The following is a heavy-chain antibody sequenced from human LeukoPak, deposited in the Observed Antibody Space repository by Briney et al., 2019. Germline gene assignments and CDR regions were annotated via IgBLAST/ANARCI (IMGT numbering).Heavy chain of an antibody. CDR2: IHRGGST. V-gene: IGHV3-53*01. CDR1: GFTVSGNY. CDR3: ARAPDSTSLNWFDP. Sequence: PGGSLRLSCVASGFTVSGNYMSWVRQAPGKGLEWLSVIHRGGSTYYADSVKGRFTISRDNSRNTLYLQMNSLRAEDTAVYFCARAPDSTSLNWFDPWGQGTLVTVSS. J-gene: IGHJ5*02. D-gene: IGHD2/OR15-2a*01.